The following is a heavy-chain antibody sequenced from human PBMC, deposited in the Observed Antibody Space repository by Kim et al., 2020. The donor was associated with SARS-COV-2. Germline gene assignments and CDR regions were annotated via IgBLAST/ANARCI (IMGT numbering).Heavy chain of an antibody. D-gene: IGHD3-10*01. CDR3: ARAGLLWFGELPC. Sequence: GGSLRLSCAASGFTFSSYSMNWVRQAPGKGLEWVSSISSSSSYIYYADSVKGRFTISRDNAKNSLYLQMNSLRAEDTAVYYCARAGLLWFGELPCWGQGTLVTVSS. CDR2: ISSSSSYI. CDR1: GFTFSSYS. J-gene: IGHJ4*02. V-gene: IGHV3-21*01.